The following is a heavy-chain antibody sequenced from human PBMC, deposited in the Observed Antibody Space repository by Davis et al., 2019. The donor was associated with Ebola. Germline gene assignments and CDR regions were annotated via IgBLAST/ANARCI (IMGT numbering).Heavy chain of an antibody. Sequence: GESLKISCAASGFTFDDYGMSWVRQAPGKGLEWVSGINWNGGSTGYADSVKGRFTISRDNSKNTLYLQMNSLRAEDTAVYYCARVFKPLGEYSSSSGFDYWGQGTLVTVSS. CDR2: INWNGGST. J-gene: IGHJ4*02. CDR1: GFTFDDYG. V-gene: IGHV3-20*04. CDR3: ARVFKPLGEYSSSSGFDY. D-gene: IGHD6-6*01.